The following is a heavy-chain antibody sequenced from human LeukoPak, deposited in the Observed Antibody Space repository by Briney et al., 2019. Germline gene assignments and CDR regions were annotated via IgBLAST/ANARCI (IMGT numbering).Heavy chain of an antibody. D-gene: IGHD1-26*01. CDR1: GFTSSSYG. V-gene: IGHV3-64D*09. Sequence: SGGSLRLSCSASGFTSSSYGMHWVRQAPGKGLEYVSGISNKGGSTYYADSVKGRFTISRDNSKNTLHLQMSSLRADDTAVYYCVKSGTWADFDSWGQGTLVTVSS. CDR3: VKSGTWADFDS. CDR2: ISNKGGST. J-gene: IGHJ4*02.